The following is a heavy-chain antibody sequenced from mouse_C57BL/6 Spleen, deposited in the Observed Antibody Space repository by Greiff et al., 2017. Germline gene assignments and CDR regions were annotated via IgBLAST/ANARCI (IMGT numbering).Heavy chain of an antibody. J-gene: IGHJ1*03. V-gene: IGHV1-52*01. CDR3: ARSVYDGYDRNWYFDV. D-gene: IGHD2-2*01. CDR1: GYTFTSYW. Sequence: VQLQQPGAELVRPGSSVKLSCKASGYTFTSYWMPWVKQRPIQGLEWIGNIDPSDSETHYNQKFKDKATLTVDKSSSTAYMQLSSLTSEDSAVYYCARSVYDGYDRNWYFDVWGKGTTVTVSS. CDR2: IDPSDSET.